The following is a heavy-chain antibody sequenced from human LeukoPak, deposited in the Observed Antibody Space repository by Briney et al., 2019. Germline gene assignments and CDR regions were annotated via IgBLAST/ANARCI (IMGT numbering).Heavy chain of an antibody. CDR3: AKDTIRDAAPGILPVGY. D-gene: IGHD6-13*01. J-gene: IGHJ4*02. CDR1: GFTFRSYT. V-gene: IGHV3-23*01. Sequence: PGGSLRLSCAASGFTFRSYTMSWVRQAPGKGLEWVSVISASGGSTYYADSVKGRFTISRDNSRNMFYLQMNSLRAEDTAVYYCAKDTIRDAAPGILPVGYWGQGTLVTVSS. CDR2: ISASGGST.